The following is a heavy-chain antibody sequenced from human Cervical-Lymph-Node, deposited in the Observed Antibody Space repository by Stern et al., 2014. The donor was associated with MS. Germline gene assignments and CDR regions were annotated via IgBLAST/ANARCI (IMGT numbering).Heavy chain of an antibody. CDR1: GASISNYY. V-gene: IGHV4-59*01. CDR3: ARLGYSGYSSGWYWFDP. D-gene: IGHD6-13*01. J-gene: IGHJ5*02. Sequence: QVQLVESGPGLVKPSETLSLTCTVSGASISNYYWSWIRQPPGKGLEWIGFIYYSGSTNYNPSLKSRVAISVDTSKSQVSLKVISVTAADTAVYYCARLGYSGYSSGWYWFDPWGQGNLVTVSS. CDR2: IYYSGST.